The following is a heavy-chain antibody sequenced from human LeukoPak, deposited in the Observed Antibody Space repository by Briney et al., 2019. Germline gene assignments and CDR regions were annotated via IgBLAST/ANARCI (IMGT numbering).Heavy chain of an antibody. J-gene: IGHJ4*02. CDR2: ISGSGGST. Sequence: GGSLRLSCAASGFTFSSYAMSWVRQAPGKGLEWASAISGSGGSTYYADSVKGRFTISRDNSKNTLYLQMNSLRAEDTAVYYCAKDLTDSSGWFQSIDYWGQGTLVTVSS. CDR3: AKDLTDSSGWFQSIDY. D-gene: IGHD6-19*01. V-gene: IGHV3-23*01. CDR1: GFTFSSYA.